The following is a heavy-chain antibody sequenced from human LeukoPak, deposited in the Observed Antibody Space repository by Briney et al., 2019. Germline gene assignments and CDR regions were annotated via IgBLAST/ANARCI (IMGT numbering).Heavy chain of an antibody. Sequence: GGSLRLSCTASGFTFGDYAMSWVRQAPGKGLEWVGFIRSKAYGGTTEYAASVKGRSTISRDDSKSIAYLQMNSLKTEDTAVYYCTNDMVRGVTGFDYWGQGTLVTVSS. CDR2: IRSKAYGGTT. V-gene: IGHV3-49*04. CDR1: GFTFGDYA. D-gene: IGHD3-10*01. CDR3: TNDMVRGVTGFDY. J-gene: IGHJ4*02.